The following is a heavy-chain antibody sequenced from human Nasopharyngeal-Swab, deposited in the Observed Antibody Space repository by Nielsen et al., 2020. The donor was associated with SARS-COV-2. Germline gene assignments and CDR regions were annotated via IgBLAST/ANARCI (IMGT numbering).Heavy chain of an antibody. CDR3: ARDESYYYYYGMDV. J-gene: IGHJ6*02. CDR2: IYSGGSST. Sequence: GGSLRLSCAASGFTFSSYAMSWVRQAPGKGLEWVSVIYSGGSSTYYADSVKGRFTISRDNAKNSLYLQMNSLRAEDTAVYYCARDESYYYYYGMDVWGQGTTVTVSS. V-gene: IGHV3-23*03. CDR1: GFTFSSYA.